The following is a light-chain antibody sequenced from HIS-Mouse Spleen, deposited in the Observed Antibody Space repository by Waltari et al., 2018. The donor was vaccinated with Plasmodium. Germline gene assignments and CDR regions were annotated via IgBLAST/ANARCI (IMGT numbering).Light chain of an antibody. CDR3: QQYYSYLLT. V-gene: IGKV1-8*01. CDR1: QGISSY. Sequence: AIRMTPSSSSFSASTGDRVTITCRASQGISSYLAWYQQKPGKAPKLLIYAASTLQSGVPSRFSGSGSGTDFTLTISCLQSEDFATYYCQQYYSYLLTFGGGTKGEIK. J-gene: IGKJ4*01. CDR2: AAS.